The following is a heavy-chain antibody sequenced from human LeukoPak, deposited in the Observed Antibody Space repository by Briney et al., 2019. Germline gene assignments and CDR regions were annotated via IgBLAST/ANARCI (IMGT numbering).Heavy chain of an antibody. CDR2: ISWNSGSI. D-gene: IGHD4-17*01. CDR1: GFTFDDYA. Sequence: PGGSLRLSCAASGFTFDDYAMHWVRQAPGKGLEWVSGISWNSGSIGYADSVKGRFTISRDNAKNSLYLQMNSLRAEDTAVYYCAKDPSSFRVTNFDYWGQGILVTVSS. CDR3: AKDPSSFRVTNFDY. V-gene: IGHV3-9*01. J-gene: IGHJ4*02.